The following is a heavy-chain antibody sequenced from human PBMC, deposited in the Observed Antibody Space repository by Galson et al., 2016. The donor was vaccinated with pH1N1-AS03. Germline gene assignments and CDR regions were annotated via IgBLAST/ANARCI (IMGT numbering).Heavy chain of an antibody. J-gene: IGHJ6*02. Sequence: SETLSLTCTVSGGSISSYYWTWIRQPPGKGLEWIGHIYYSGGTNYNPSLKSRVTISVDTSKNQFSLKLSSVTAADTAVYYCARLRGSWTFYYGLDVWGQGTTVTVSS. D-gene: IGHD6-13*01. CDR3: ARLRGSWTFYYGLDV. CDR1: GGSISSYY. V-gene: IGHV4-59*01. CDR2: IYYSGGT.